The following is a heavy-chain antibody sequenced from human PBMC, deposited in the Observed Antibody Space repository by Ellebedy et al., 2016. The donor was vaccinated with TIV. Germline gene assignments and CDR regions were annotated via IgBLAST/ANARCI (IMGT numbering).Heavy chain of an antibody. J-gene: IGHJ3*02. D-gene: IGHD3-10*01. V-gene: IGHV4-59*01. Sequence: MPSETLSLTCSLSGSSITTYYLSWIRQPPGKGLEWIGYIYNVELTNYSPSLKSRTSISIDTSKKQFSLNLPSVTVADTALYCCARGVVRGVAAFDIWGRGTMVIVSS. CDR1: GSSITTYY. CDR2: IYNVELT. CDR3: ARGVVRGVAAFDI.